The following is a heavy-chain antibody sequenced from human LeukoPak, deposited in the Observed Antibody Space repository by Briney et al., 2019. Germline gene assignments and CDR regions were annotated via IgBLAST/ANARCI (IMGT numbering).Heavy chain of an antibody. J-gene: IGHJ4*02. Sequence: GESLKISCKGSGYSFTSYWISWVRQMPGKGLEWMGRIDLSDSYTNYSPSFQGHVTISADKSISTAYLQWSSLKASDTAMYYCARPCSSTSCYGGIDYWGQGTLVTVSS. CDR1: GYSFTSYW. V-gene: IGHV5-10-1*01. D-gene: IGHD2-2*01. CDR2: IDLSDSYT. CDR3: ARPCSSTSCYGGIDY.